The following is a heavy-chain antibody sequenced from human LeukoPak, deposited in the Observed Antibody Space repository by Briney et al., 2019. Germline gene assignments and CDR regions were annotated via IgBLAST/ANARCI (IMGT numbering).Heavy chain of an antibody. CDR2: IKTKNVGGTT. D-gene: IGHD3-10*01. CDR3: TTDVPSGSGELFGY. J-gene: IGHJ4*02. CDR1: GFTFSNYE. Sequence: RSGGSLRLSCAASGFTFSNYEMNWVRQAPGKGLEWVGHIKTKNVGGTTDYAAPVEGRFTITRDDSKDTVYLQMNSLKTEDTALYYCTTDVPSGSGELFGYWGQGTLVAVSS. V-gene: IGHV3-15*01.